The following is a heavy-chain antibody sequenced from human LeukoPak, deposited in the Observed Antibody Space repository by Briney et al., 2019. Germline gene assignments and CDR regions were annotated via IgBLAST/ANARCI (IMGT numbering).Heavy chain of an antibody. D-gene: IGHD3-16*01. CDR2: ISSSSSYI. J-gene: IGHJ3*02. V-gene: IGHV3-21*04. CDR3: ARDLGGGLWPNAFDI. Sequence: GGSLRLSCAASGFTFSSYSMNWVRQAPGKGLEWVSSISSSSSYIYYADSVKGRFTISRDNAKSSLYLQINSLRAEDTAVYYCARDLGGGLWPNAFDIWGQGTMVTVSS. CDR1: GFTFSSYS.